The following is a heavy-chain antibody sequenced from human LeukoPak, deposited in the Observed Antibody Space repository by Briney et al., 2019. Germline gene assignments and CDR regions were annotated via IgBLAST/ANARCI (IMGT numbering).Heavy chain of an antibody. CDR3: AKGHGDSSGYYYFDS. J-gene: IGHJ4*02. V-gene: IGHV3-23*01. Sequence: GGTLRLSCAASGFIFSNYGMSWVRQAPGKGREWVSAIRGNAGTTYYADSVKGRFTIFRDNSKNMLYLQMNSLRVEDTAIYYCAKGHGDSSGYYYFDSWGQGTLVTVSS. CDR1: GFIFSNYG. D-gene: IGHD3-22*01. CDR2: IRGNAGTT.